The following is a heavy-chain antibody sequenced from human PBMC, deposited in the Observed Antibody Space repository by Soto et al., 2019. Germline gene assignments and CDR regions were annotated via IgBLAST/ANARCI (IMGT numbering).Heavy chain of an antibody. CDR1: GGSISSSYY. V-gene: IGHV4-39*01. CDR2: IYYRGST. CDR3: ATLWFGESPY. Sequence: QLQLQESGPGLVKPSETLSLTCTVSGGSISSSYYWGWIRQPPGKGLEWIGSIYYRGSTYCNPSLESRVTLSVDTSKNQSSLKLSSVTAAATAVYYCATLWFGESPYWGQGTLVTVSS. D-gene: IGHD3-10*01. J-gene: IGHJ4*02.